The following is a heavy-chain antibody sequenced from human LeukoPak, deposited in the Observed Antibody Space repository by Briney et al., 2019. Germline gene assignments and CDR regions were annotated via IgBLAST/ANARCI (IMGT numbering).Heavy chain of an antibody. CDR1: GFTFSSYA. D-gene: IGHD2-2*01. V-gene: IGHV3-23*01. J-gene: IGHJ3*02. Sequence: SCAASGFTFSSYAMSWVRQAPGKGLEWVSAISGSGGSTYYADSVKGRFTISRDNSKNTLYLQMNSLRAEDTAVYYCASYCSSTSCYDAFDIWGQGTMVTVSS. CDR3: ASYCSSTSCYDAFDI. CDR2: ISGSGGST.